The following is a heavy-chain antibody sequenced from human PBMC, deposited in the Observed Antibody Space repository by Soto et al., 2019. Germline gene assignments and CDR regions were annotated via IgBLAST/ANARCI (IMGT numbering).Heavy chain of an antibody. J-gene: IGHJ4*02. V-gene: IGHV3-48*02. D-gene: IGHD4-17*01. CDR2: ITSSSSAM. CDR1: GFTCSTYS. CDR3: ARDLSAFGDYVFDY. Sequence: EVQLVESGGGLGQPGGSLRLSCEASGFTCSTYSMNWVRHTPGKGLEWISYITSSSSAMYYADSVKGRFTISRDNAKNSLYLQMNSLRDEDTALYYCARDLSAFGDYVFDYWGQGALVTVSS.